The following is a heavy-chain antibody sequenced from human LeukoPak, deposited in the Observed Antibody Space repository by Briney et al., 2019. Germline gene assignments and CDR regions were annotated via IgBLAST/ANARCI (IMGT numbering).Heavy chain of an antibody. Sequence: SETLSLTCTVSGGSISSGGYYWRWIRQHPGKGLEWIGYIYYSGSTYYNPSLKSRVTISVHTSKTQFSLKLSSVTAADTAVYYCASGRGYSGSYYYYGMDVWGQGTTVTVSS. CDR2: IYYSGST. CDR1: GGSISSGGYY. D-gene: IGHD1-26*01. CDR3: ASGRGYSGSYYYYGMDV. V-gene: IGHV4-31*03. J-gene: IGHJ6*02.